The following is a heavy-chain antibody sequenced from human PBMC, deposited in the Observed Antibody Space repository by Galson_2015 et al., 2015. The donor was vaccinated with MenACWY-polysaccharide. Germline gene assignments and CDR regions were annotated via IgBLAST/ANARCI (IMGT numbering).Heavy chain of an antibody. CDR1: GGSFRDYP. CDR2: LIPMMGAA. J-gene: IGHJ4*02. V-gene: IGHV1-69*11. D-gene: IGHD1-1*01. CDR3: ARGRTTRASGHGVLEY. Sequence: SVKVSCKASGGSFRDYPITWVRQAPGQGLEWLGMLIPMMGAANYPQKFQGRVTITADAPTRTIYMQLSSLRSEDTALYYCARGRTTRASGHGVLEYWGQGSLVTDSS.